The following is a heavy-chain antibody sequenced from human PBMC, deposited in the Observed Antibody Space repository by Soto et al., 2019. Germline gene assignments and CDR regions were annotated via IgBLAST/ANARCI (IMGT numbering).Heavy chain of an antibody. V-gene: IGHV4-34*01. J-gene: IGHJ6*02. CDR2: INDTGST. CDR1: GGPFSAYY. D-gene: IGHD3-10*01. Sequence: WEPLALTCAVYGGPFSAYYWSWIRQPPGKGLEWIGEINDTGSTNYNPSLKSRVTISVDTSKSQFSLRLSSVTAADTAVYYCARSCGSAGCYSRMYSFESGSYTPNYSYARDVWRQGTALP. CDR3: ARSCGSAGCYSRMYSFESGSYTPNYSYARDV.